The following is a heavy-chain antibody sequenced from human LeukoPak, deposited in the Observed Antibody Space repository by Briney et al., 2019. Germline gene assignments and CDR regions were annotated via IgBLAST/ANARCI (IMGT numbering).Heavy chain of an antibody. V-gene: IGHV3-7*01. CDR1: GFTFTTYW. J-gene: IGHJ4*02. Sequence: GGSLRLSCAASGFTFTTYWMSWVRQAPGKGLEWVANIKQDGSVKYYVDSVKGRFTISRDNAKNSLYLQMNSLRAEDTAVYYCATSFSTPANYWGQGILVTVSS. CDR2: IKQDGSVK. D-gene: IGHD2-2*01. CDR3: ATSFSTPANY.